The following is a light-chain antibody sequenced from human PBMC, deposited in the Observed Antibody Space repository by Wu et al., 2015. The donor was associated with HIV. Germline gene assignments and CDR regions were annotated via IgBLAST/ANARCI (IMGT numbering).Light chain of an antibody. CDR3: QQYGSSLL. CDR1: QSVSSSY. Sequence: EIVLTQSPGTLSLSPGERATLSCRASQSVSSSYLAWYQQKPGQAPRLLIYGASSRATGIPDRFSGSGSGTDFTLTISRLEPEDFAVYYCQQYGSSLLFGPGTKGGY. V-gene: IGKV3-20*01. J-gene: IGKJ3*01. CDR2: GAS.